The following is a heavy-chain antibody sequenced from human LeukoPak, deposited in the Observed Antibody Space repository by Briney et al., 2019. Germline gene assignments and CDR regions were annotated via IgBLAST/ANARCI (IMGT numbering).Heavy chain of an antibody. CDR2: ISYDGSNK. CDR1: GFTFSSYA. CDR3: ARELYSYGSKYFDY. V-gene: IGHV3-30-3*01. Sequence: GGSLRLSCAASGFTFSSYAMHWVRQAPGKGLEWVAVISYDGSNKYYADSVKGRSTISRDNSKNTLYLQMNSLRAEDTAVYYCARELYSYGSKYFDYWGQGTLVTVSS. D-gene: IGHD5-18*01. J-gene: IGHJ4*02.